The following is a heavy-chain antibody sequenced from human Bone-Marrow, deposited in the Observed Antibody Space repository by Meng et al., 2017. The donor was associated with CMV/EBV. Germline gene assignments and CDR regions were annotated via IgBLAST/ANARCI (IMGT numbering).Heavy chain of an antibody. V-gene: IGHV4-59*01. Sequence: GSLRLSCTVSGGSISSYYWSWIRQPPGKGLEWIGYIYYSGSTNYNPSLKSRVAISVDTSKNQFSLKLGSVTAADTAVYYCARDRGDVWGQGTTVTVSS. CDR3: ARDRGDV. CDR1: GGSISSYY. CDR2: IYYSGST. J-gene: IGHJ6*02.